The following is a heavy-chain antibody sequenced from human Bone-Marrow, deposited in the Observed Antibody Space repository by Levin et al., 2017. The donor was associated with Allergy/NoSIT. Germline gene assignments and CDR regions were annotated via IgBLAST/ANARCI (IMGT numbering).Heavy chain of an antibody. Sequence: SETLSLTCTVSGGSISSYYWSWIRQPPGKGLEWIGYIYYSGSTNYNPSLKSRVTISVDTSKNQFSLKLSSVTAADTAVYYCAGSEGFTFDYWGQGTLVTVSS. D-gene: IGHD3-10*01. J-gene: IGHJ4*02. CDR2: IYYSGST. CDR1: GGSISSYY. V-gene: IGHV4-59*01. CDR3: AGSEGFTFDY.